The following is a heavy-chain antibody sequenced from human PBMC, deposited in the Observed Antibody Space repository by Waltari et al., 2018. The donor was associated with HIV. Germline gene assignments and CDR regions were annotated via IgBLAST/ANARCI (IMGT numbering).Heavy chain of an antibody. CDR3: ARAGRSFSSRPKTFDI. J-gene: IGHJ3*02. CDR2: IYYTGAA. CDR1: GGSITLTNNY. D-gene: IGHD3-10*01. Sequence: QLPLWESGPGLVGASEALSLTGFVPGGSITLTNNYWAWIRQPPGEGLEWIGSIYYTGAAYYGPSLKSRVTISVDTSKNQFSLKLSSVTATDAAVYFCARAGRSFSSRPKTFDIWGPGTMVTVSS. V-gene: IGHV4-39*01.